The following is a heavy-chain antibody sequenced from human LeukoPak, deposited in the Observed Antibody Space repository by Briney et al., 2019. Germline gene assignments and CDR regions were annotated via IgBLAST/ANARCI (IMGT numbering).Heavy chain of an antibody. CDR3: ANSRLRYFDAIDY. Sequence: GGSLRLSCAASGFTFSTYAMSWVRQAPGKGLEWVSAIRDSGVGTYYADSVRGRFTISRDNSKNTMFLQMNSLRAEDTAVYYCANSRLRYFDAIDYWGQGTLVTVSS. D-gene: IGHD3-9*01. V-gene: IGHV3-23*01. CDR1: GFTFSTYA. J-gene: IGHJ4*02. CDR2: IRDSGVGT.